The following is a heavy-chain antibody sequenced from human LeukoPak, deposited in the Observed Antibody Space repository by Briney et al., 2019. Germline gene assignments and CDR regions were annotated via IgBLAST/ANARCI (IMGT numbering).Heavy chain of an antibody. CDR2: ISSNGGST. Sequence: GGSLRLSCAASGFTFSSYAMHWVRQAPGKGLEYVSAISSNGGSTYYANSVKGRFTISRDNSKNTLYLQMGSLRAEDTAVYYCARSGAFGEPDYFDYWGQGTLVTVSS. CDR3: ARSGAFGEPDYFDY. V-gene: IGHV3-64*01. D-gene: IGHD1-14*01. CDR1: GFTFSSYA. J-gene: IGHJ4*02.